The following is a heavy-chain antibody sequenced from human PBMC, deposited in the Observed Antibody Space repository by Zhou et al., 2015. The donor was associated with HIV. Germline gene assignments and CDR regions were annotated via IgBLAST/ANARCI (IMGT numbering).Heavy chain of an antibody. D-gene: IGHD3-10*01. CDR1: GIIFSKAW. CDR3: TTATRLVRVGEFLIPAGMDV. CDR2: IKSKVDGGTT. V-gene: IGHV3-15*01. Sequence: EVQLVESGGGLVKPGGTLRLSCGGIIFSKAWMSWVRQAPGKGLEWVGRIKSKVDGGTTDYAAPVKGRFTISRDDSKNTLYLEMKNLKTEDTAVYYCTTATRLVRVGEFLIPAGMDVWGQGP. J-gene: IGHJ6*02.